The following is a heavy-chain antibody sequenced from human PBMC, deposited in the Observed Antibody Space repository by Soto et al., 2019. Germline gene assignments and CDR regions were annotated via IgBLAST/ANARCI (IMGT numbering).Heavy chain of an antibody. CDR2: IYYSGST. Sequence: QVQLQESGPGPVKPSQTLSLTCTVSGGSISSGGYYWSWIRQHPGKGLEWIGYIYYSGSTYYNPSLKSRVTISVDTSKNQFSLKLSSVTAADTAVYYCARDRYGDSYYYYYGMNVWGQGTTVTVSS. CDR3: ARDRYGDSYYYYYGMNV. D-gene: IGHD4-17*01. CDR1: GGSISSGGYY. V-gene: IGHV4-31*03. J-gene: IGHJ6*02.